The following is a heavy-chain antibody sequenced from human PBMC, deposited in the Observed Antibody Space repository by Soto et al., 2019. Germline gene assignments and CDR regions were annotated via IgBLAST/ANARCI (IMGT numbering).Heavy chain of an antibody. V-gene: IGHV3-11*01. CDR1: GFTFSDYY. CDR2: SSSSGSTI. J-gene: IGHJ6*03. CDR3: ARDLGVWFGEWYNYYMDV. Sequence: PGGSLRLSCAASGFTFSDYYMSWIRQAPGKGLEWVSYSSSSGSTIYYADSVKGRFTISRDNAKNSLYLQMNSLRAEDTAVYYCARDLGVWFGEWYNYYMDVWGKGTTVTVSS. D-gene: IGHD3-10*01.